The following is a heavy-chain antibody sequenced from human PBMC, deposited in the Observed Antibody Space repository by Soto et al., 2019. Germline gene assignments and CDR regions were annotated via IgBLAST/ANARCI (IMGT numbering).Heavy chain of an antibody. CDR3: ARDYSWRNHDGFDI. CDR2: ISSGRETT. CDR1: GFIFSKYD. D-gene: IGHD1-20*01. J-gene: IGHJ3*02. Sequence: GGSLRLSCAASGFIFSKYDMNWVRQAPGKGLEWISHISSGRETTYYADSVQGRFTISRDNAKNSLYLRMDSLRDEDTAVYYCARDYSWRNHDGFDIWGQGTMVTVSS. V-gene: IGHV3-48*02.